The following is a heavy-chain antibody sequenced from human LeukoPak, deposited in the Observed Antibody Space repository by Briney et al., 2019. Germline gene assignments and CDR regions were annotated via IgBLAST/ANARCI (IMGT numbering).Heavy chain of an antibody. V-gene: IGHV1-2*02. D-gene: IGHD3-10*01. CDR2: INPNSGGT. J-gene: IGHJ6*03. CDR3: ARDGPPWFGELSGPRYYYYYYMDV. Sequence: ASVKVSCKASGYTFTGYYMHWGRQAPGQGLEWMGWINPNSGGTNYAQKFQGRVTMTRDTSISTAYMELSRLRSDDTAVYYCARDGPPWFGELSGPRYYYYYYMDVWGKGTTVTISS. CDR1: GYTFTGYY.